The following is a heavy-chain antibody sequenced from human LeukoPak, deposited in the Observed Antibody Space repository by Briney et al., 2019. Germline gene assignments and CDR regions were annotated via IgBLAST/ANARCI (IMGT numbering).Heavy chain of an antibody. CDR2: IYYTGST. J-gene: IGHJ6*03. CDR1: GGSISSSSYY. CDR3: V. Sequence: SETLSLTCSVSGGSISSSSYYWGWIRQPPGKGLEWIGSIYYTGSTYYKPSLKSRVTISVDTSKNQFSLNRISVTAADTAYYMDVWGKRTTVTGSS. V-gene: IGHV4-39*03.